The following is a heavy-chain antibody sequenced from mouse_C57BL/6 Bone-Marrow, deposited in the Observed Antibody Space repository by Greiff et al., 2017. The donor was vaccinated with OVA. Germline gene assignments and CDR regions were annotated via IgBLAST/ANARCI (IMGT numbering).Heavy chain of an antibody. CDR1: GYTFTSYG. V-gene: IGHV1-81*01. D-gene: IGHD3-2*02. CDR3: ARRDSSGDEAY. CDR2: IDPRSGNT. J-gene: IGHJ3*01. Sequence: QVQLQQSGAELARPGASVKLSCKASGYTFTSYGISWVKQRTGQGLEWIGEIDPRSGNTYYNEKFKGKATLTADKSSSTAYMELRSLTSEDSAVYFCARRDSSGDEAYWGQGTLVTVSA.